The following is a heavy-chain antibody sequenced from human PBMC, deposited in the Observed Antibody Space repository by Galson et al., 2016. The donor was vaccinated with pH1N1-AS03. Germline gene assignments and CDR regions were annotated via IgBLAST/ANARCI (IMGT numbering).Heavy chain of an antibody. CDR2: IYYSGST. D-gene: IGHD2-15*01. V-gene: IGHV4-31*03. J-gene: IGHJ4*02. Sequence: TLSLTCSVSGGPISSGSYYWTWIRQHPVKGLEWIGYIYYSGSTYYNPSLKTRVTISRDTSKNHFSLKLHSVTAADTAVYYCARVRHGSGGRYFSDYWGQGTLVTVSS. CDR1: GGPISSGSYY. CDR3: ARVRHGSGGRYFSDY.